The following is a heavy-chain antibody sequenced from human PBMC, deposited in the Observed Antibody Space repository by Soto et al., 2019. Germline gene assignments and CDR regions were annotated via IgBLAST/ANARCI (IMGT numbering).Heavy chain of an antibody. Sequence: GASVKVSCKASGYTFTGYAMHWVRQAPGQRLEWMGWINAGNGNTKYSQKFQGRVTITRDTSASTAYMELSSLRSEDTAVCYCARAVAVAADFDYWGQGTLVTVSS. CDR3: ARAVAVAADFDY. J-gene: IGHJ4*02. CDR1: GYTFTGYA. V-gene: IGHV1-3*01. D-gene: IGHD6-19*01. CDR2: INAGNGNT.